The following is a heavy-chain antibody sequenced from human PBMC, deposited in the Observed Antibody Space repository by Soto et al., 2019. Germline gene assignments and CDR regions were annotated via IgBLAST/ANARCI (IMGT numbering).Heavy chain of an antibody. CDR2: NSGRGDST. Sequence: GESLRLSCAASGFNFSSYAMNWVRQARGKGLEWVSSNSGRGDSTYCAESVKGRFTIYRDNSKNTLFLQMNSLRADETALYYCANVSFNMVRGIIDYYYYGMDVWVQGTTVTV. J-gene: IGHJ6*02. V-gene: IGHV3-23*01. CDR3: ANVSFNMVRGIIDYYYYGMDV. CDR1: GFNFSSYA. D-gene: IGHD3-10*01.